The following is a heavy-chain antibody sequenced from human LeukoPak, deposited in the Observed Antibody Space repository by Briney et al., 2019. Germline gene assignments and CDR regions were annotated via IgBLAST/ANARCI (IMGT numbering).Heavy chain of an antibody. CDR3: ASDIGD. CDR2: ISSDGSIT. Sequence: GGSLRLSCAASGFTLSTYWMHWVRQAPGKGLVWVSRISSDGSITTYADSVKGRFTISKDNAKNTLYLQMNSLRAEDTAVYYCASDIGDWGQGTLVSVSS. CDR1: GFTLSTYW. V-gene: IGHV3-74*01. D-gene: IGHD3-10*01. J-gene: IGHJ4*02.